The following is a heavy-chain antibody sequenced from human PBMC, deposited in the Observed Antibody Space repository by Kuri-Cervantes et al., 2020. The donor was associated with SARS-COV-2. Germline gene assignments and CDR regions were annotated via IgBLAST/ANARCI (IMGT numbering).Heavy chain of an antibody. D-gene: IGHD5-12*01. J-gene: IGHJ4*02. CDR1: AFTFNNYG. V-gene: IGHV3-23*01. CDR2: ISYSGENT. Sequence: GGFLRLSCAASAFTFNNYGMSWVRQAPGKGLEWVAIISYSGENTYYADSVKGRFTISRDNSKNTVYLQMDSLRAEDTAIYHCAKGSRRSVASLIFDYWGQGTLVTVSS. CDR3: AKGSRRSVASLIFDY.